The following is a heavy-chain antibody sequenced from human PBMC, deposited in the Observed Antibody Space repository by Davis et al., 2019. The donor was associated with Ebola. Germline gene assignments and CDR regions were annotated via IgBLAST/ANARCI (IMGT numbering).Heavy chain of an antibody. V-gene: IGHV1-46*01. J-gene: IGHJ4*02. D-gene: IGHD4-23*01. Sequence: AASVKVSCKASGYTFTSYYMHWVRQAPGQGLEWMGIINPSGGSTSYAQKFQGRVTITADESTSTAYMKLSSLRSEDTAVYYCAREGVTRRFDYWGQGTLVTVSS. CDR2: INPSGGST. CDR1: GYTFTSYY. CDR3: AREGVTRRFDY.